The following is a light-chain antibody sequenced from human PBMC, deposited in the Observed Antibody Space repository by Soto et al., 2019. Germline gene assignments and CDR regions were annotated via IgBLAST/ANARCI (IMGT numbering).Light chain of an antibody. J-gene: IGKJ3*01. V-gene: IGKV1-39*01. CDR1: QSISGY. Sequence: DIQMTQSPASLSASEGDRVTSTCRASQSISGYLNWYLQKPGKAPKHLIYGASTLQSGVPSRFTGSGSETSFTLTISSLQPEDFGTYYCQQTYNTPVTFGPGTKVDI. CDR3: QQTYNTPVT. CDR2: GAS.